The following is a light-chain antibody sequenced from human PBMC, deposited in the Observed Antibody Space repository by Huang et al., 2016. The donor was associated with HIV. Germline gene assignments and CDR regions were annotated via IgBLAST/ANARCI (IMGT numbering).Light chain of an antibody. CDR3: QQYYSTLYT. V-gene: IGKV1-NL1*01. CDR2: AAS. CDR1: QDISNS. Sequence: DIRMTQSPSSLSASVGDRVTITCRASQDISNSLAWYQQKPGKAPTLLLSAASSLESGVPSRFSGTGSGTDYTLTISSLQPEDFATYYCQQYYSTLYTFGQGTKLKIK. J-gene: IGKJ2*01.